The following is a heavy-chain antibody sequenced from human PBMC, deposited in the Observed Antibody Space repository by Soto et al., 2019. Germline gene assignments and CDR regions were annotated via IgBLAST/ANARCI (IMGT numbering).Heavy chain of an antibody. D-gene: IGHD3-9*01. CDR3: AKDRHPDGIWSFDF. Sequence: AGGAPRLSCAASGFTFSTYTMDWGRQAPGKGLEWVSGIGGGGDTHYADSVRGRFTISRDNSRSMVVLQMSSLRAEDTGICYCAKDRHPDGIWSFDFWGQGTLVTVSS. V-gene: IGHV3-23*01. J-gene: IGHJ4*02. CDR2: IGGGGDT. CDR1: GFTFSTYT.